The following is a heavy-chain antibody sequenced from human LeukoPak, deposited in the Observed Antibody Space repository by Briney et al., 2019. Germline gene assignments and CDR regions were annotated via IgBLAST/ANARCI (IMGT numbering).Heavy chain of an antibody. J-gene: IGHJ3*02. D-gene: IGHD5-18*01. CDR2: IYTSGST. Sequence: SETLSLTCTVAGGSISSYYWSWIRQPAGKGLEWIGRIYTSGSTNYNPSLKSRVTMSVDTSKNQFSLRLSSVTAADTAVYYCARETDRAPDAFDIWGQGTMVTVSS. CDR3: ARETDRAPDAFDI. CDR1: GGSISSYY. V-gene: IGHV4-4*07.